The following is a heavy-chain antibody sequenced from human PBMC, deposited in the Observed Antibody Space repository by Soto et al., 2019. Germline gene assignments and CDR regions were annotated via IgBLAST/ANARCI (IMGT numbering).Heavy chain of an antibody. CDR2: IYYSGST. CDR3: ARQSYCSSTSRYDRFAP. CDR1: GCSISSYY. J-gene: IGHJ5*02. D-gene: IGHD2-2*01. Sequence: PSETLSLTCTVSGCSISSYYWSWIRQPPGKGLEWIGYIYYSGSTNYNPSLKSRVTISVDTSKNQFSLKLSSVTAADTAVYYCARQSYCSSTSRYDRFAPRGQRTLVPVSS. V-gene: IGHV4-59*08.